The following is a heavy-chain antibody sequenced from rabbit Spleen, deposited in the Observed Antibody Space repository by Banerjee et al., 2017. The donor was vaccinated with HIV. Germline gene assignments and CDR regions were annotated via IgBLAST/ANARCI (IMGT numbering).Heavy chain of an antibody. Sequence: QSLEESGGGLVQPEGSLTLTCTASGFSFSSRYYICWVRQAPGKGLEWIGCGYPDGIGSTAYASWAKGRFTISKSSSSTVTLQMTSLTAADTATYFCARGSAAMTMLIIGFYLNLWGQGTLVTVS. CDR3: ARGSAAMTMLIIGFYLNL. CDR1: GFSFSSRYY. V-gene: IGHV1S40*01. D-gene: IGHD2-1*01. CDR2: GYPDGIGST. J-gene: IGHJ4*01.